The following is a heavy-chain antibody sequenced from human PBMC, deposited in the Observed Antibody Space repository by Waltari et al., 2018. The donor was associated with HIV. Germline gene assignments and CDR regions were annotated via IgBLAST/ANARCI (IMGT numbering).Heavy chain of an antibody. Sequence: QVQLQESGPGLVKPSETLSLTCAVSGYSISSGYYWGWIRQPPGKGREWIGSFYLSGSTYYNPSLKSRVTISVDTSKNQFSLKLSSVIAADTAVYYCAREVYSGYDRGIDYWGQGTLVTVSS. J-gene: IGHJ4*02. V-gene: IGHV4-38-2*02. CDR3: AREVYSGYDRGIDY. D-gene: IGHD5-12*01. CDR2: FYLSGST. CDR1: GYSISSGYY.